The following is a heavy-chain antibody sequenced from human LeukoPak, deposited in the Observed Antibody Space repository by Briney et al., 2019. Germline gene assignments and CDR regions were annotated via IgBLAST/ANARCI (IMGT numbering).Heavy chain of an antibody. D-gene: IGHD6-19*01. CDR1: GGSISSSSYY. Sequence: SETLSLTCTVSGGSISSSSYYWGWIRQPPGQGLVWLGSIYYSGSTYYNPSLKCRVTISVDTSKNHFSLKLSSVTAADTAVYYCARGRIAVAGTFDYWGQGTLVTVSS. V-gene: IGHV4-39*07. CDR3: ARGRIAVAGTFDY. CDR2: IYYSGST. J-gene: IGHJ4*02.